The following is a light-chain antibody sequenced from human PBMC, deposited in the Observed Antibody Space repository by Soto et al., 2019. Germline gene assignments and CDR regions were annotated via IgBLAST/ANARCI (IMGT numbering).Light chain of an antibody. J-gene: IGKJ1*01. CDR2: DAS. V-gene: IGKV3-15*01. CDR1: QSVSRN. Sequence: EIVMTQSPATLSVSPGERATLSCRARQSVSRNLAWYQQKPGQAPRLLIHDASTRATGIPARFSGSGSGTEFTLTISIVQSEASAVYSCQQYNNWPPTWTFGQGSKVEIK. CDR3: QQYNNWPPTWT.